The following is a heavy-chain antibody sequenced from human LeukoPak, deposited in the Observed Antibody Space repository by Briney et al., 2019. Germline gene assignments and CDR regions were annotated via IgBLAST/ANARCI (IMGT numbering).Heavy chain of an antibody. D-gene: IGHD2-15*01. Sequence: PSETLSLTCTVSGGSISSSSYYWGWIRQPPGKGLEWIGSIYYSGSTYYNPSLKSRVTISVDTSKNQFSLKLSSVTAADTAVYYCARDRDRWPDYWGQGTLVTVSS. J-gene: IGHJ4*02. CDR1: GGSISSSSYY. V-gene: IGHV4-39*07. CDR2: IYYSGST. CDR3: ARDRDRWPDY.